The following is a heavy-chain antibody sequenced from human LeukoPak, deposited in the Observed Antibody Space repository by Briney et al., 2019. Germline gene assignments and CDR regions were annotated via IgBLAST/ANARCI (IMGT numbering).Heavy chain of an antibody. J-gene: IGHJ4*02. CDR3: AKDLESYCGTTACGRFDY. Sequence: GGSLRLSCAASGLTLSSYAVSWVRQAPGKGLEWVSGISGSTGKTYYADSVKGRFTISRDTSKNTVSLQMNSLRAEDTAIYYCAKDLESYCGTTACGRFDYWGQGTLVTVSS. CDR1: GLTLSSYA. D-gene: IGHD2-21*01. CDR2: ISGSTGKT. V-gene: IGHV3-23*01.